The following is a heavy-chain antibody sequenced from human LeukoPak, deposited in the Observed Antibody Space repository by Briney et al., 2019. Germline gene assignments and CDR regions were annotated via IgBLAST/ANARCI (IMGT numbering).Heavy chain of an antibody. CDR2: IKQDGSEK. J-gene: IGHJ5*02. Sequence: GGSLRLSCAASGFTFSSYWMSWVRQAPGKGLEWVANIKQDGSEKYYVDSVKGRFTITRDNAKNSLYLQMNSLRAEDTAVYYCARDDLAAPSGHLNWFDPWGQGTLVTVSS. CDR3: ARDDLAAPSGHLNWFDP. V-gene: IGHV3-7*01. D-gene: IGHD6-13*01. CDR1: GFTFSSYW.